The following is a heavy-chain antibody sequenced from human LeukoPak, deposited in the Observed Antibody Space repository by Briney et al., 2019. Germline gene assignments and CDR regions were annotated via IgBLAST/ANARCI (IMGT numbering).Heavy chain of an antibody. J-gene: IGHJ4*02. Sequence: GGSLRLSCAASGFTFSSYAMSWVRQAPWKGLEWVSLISASGGSTYYADSVKGRFTISRDNSKNTLYLQMSSLRAEDTAVYYCAKGRNDYKYYFDYWGQGTLVTVSS. CDR2: ISASGGST. D-gene: IGHD5-24*01. CDR3: AKGRNDYKYYFDY. V-gene: IGHV3-23*01. CDR1: GFTFSSYA.